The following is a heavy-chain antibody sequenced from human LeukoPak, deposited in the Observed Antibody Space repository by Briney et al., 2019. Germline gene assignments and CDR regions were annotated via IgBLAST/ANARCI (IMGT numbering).Heavy chain of an antibody. CDR2: IYYSGSA. V-gene: IGHV4-59*01. D-gene: IGHD3-10*01. CDR1: GGSINSYY. J-gene: IGHJ4*02. CDR3: ARDYPTLPGERNYFDY. Sequence: SETLSLTCTVSGGSINSYYWSWIRQPPGKGLEWIGYIYYSGSAYYNPSLKSRVTISVDTSKNQFSLKLSSVTAADTAVYYCARDYPTLPGERNYFDYWGQGTLVTVSS.